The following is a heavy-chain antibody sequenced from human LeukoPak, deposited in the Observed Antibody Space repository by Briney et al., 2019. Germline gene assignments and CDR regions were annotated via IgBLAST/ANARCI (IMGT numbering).Heavy chain of an antibody. CDR1: GFTVSSNY. D-gene: IGHD6-19*01. CDR2: IYSGGST. J-gene: IGHJ4*02. CDR3: ARHLQYNSGWSQYCFDY. Sequence: PGGSLRLSCAASGFTVSSNYMSWVRQAPGKGLEWVSVIYSGGSTYYADSVKGRFTISRDNSKNTLYLQMNSLRAEDTAVYYCARHLQYNSGWSQYCFDYWGQGTLVTVSS. V-gene: IGHV3-66*04.